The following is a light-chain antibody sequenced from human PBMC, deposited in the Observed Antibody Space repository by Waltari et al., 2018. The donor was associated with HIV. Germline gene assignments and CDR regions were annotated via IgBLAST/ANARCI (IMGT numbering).Light chain of an antibody. Sequence: DIQLTQSPSFLSASVGDRVTITCRASQGIGSYLAWYQQNPGKAPKLLIYAASTLQSGVPSRFSGSGSGTEFTLTISSLQPEDFATYYCQQLNSYPRYTFGQGTKLGIK. V-gene: IGKV1-9*01. J-gene: IGKJ2*01. CDR1: QGIGSY. CDR2: AAS. CDR3: QQLNSYPRYT.